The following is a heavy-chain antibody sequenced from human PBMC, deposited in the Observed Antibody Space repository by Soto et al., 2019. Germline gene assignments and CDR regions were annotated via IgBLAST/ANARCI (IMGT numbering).Heavy chain of an antibody. Sequence: GGSLRLSCSASGFTFSTFAVHWVRQAPGKGLEWVAVISADGTNKYYADSVKGRFTISRDNSKNTLFLQMDSLRTEDTAMYYCARAPTSRFDYWGQRTLVTVSS. CDR2: ISADGTNK. CDR3: ARAPTSRFDY. CDR1: GFTFSTFA. V-gene: IGHV3-30-3*01. J-gene: IGHJ4*02.